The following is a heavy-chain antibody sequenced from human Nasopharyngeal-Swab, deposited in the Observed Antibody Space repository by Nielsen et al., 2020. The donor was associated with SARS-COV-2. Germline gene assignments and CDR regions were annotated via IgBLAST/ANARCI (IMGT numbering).Heavy chain of an antibody. CDR3: AKEMFKYGSGVSSDGFDV. D-gene: IGHD3-10*01. Sequence: GGSLSLSCAASGFTFSNYDMSWVSQAPGKGLEWVAVISYDETDQYYSGSVKGRFTISRDSSKKMVYLQMSSLRLEDTGLYYCAKEMFKYGSGVSSDGFDVWGQGTRVTVSS. V-gene: IGHV3-30*18. CDR1: GFTFSNYD. CDR2: ISYDETDQ. J-gene: IGHJ3*01.